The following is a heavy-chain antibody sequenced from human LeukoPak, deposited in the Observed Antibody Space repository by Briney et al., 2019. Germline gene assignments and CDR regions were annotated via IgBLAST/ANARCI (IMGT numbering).Heavy chain of an antibody. CDR3: ARDMGELHQAYFDY. CDR1: GFTFSSYA. CDR2: ISGSGGST. J-gene: IGHJ4*02. D-gene: IGHD1-26*01. V-gene: IGHV3-23*01. Sequence: GGSLRLSCAASGFTFSSYAMSWVRQAPGKGLEWVSAISGSGGSTYYADSVKGRFTISRDNSKNTLYLQMNSLRAEDTAVYYCARDMGELHQAYFDYWGQGPLVTVSS.